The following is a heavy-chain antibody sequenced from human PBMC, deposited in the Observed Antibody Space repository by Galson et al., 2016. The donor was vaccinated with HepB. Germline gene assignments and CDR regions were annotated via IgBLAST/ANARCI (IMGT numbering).Heavy chain of an antibody. Sequence: SLRLSCATSGFTFNTYAMSWVRQPPGKGLEWVSAISGDGGTTYYADSVKGRFIMSKGNSRNTLYLQMDSLRVEDTATYFCAKMSRECSGGRCYDYYNMGVLGQGTTVTVSS. V-gene: IGHV3-23*01. CDR1: GFTFNTYA. CDR2: ISGDGGTT. J-gene: IGHJ6*02. D-gene: IGHD2-15*01. CDR3: AKMSRECSGGRCYDYYNMGV.